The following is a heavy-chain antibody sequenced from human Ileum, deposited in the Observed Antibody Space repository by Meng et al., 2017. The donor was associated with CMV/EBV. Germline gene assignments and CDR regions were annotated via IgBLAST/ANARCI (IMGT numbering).Heavy chain of an antibody. D-gene: IGHD1-26*01. V-gene: IGHV5-51*01. CDR2: IYPGDSDT. J-gene: IGHJ6*02. Sequence: GESLKISCKGSGYSFTSYWIGWVRQMPGKGLEWMGIIYPGDSDTRYSPSFQGQVTISADKSIIPAYLQWSSLKASDTAMYYCARHFRNSGSYYADYYYGMDVWGQGTTVTVSS. CDR1: GYSFTSYW. CDR3: ARHFRNSGSYYADYYYGMDV.